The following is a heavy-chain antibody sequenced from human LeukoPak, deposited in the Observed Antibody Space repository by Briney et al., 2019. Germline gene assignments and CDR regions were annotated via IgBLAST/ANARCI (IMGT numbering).Heavy chain of an antibody. V-gene: IGHV6-1*01. J-gene: IGHJ6*02. CDR2: TYYRSKWYN. CDR3: ARGWLLHGMDV. D-gene: IGHD3-9*01. Sequence: SQTLSLTCALSGDSVSSAAWNWIRQSPSRGLEWLGRTYYRSKWYNDYAVSVKSRISINPDTSKNQFSLQLSSVSPEDTAVYYCARGWLLHGMDVWGQGTTVTVSS. CDR1: GDSVSSAA.